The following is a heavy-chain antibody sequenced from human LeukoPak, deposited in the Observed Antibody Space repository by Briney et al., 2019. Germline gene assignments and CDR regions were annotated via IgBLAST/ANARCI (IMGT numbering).Heavy chain of an antibody. D-gene: IGHD7-27*01. CDR3: ARDDWGETNWGSIDY. CDR1: EFTFSNYW. J-gene: IGHJ4*02. CDR2: IKYDGSEK. Sequence: GGSLRLSCAASEFTFSNYWMTWVRQAPGKGLEWVANIKYDGSEKHYEDSVKGRFTVSRDNAKNSLYLQMSRLRAEDTAVYYCARDDWGETNWGSIDYWGQGTVVTVSS. V-gene: IGHV3-7*05.